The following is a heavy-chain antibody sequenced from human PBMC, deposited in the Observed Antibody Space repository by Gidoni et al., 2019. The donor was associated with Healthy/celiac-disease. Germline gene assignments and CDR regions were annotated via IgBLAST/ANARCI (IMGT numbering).Heavy chain of an antibody. CDR2: IYHSGST. D-gene: IGHD1-7*01. Sequence: QVQLQESGPGLVKPSETLSLTCAVSGYSISSGYYWGWIRQPPGKGLEWIGSIYHSGSTYYNPSLKSRVTISVDTSKNQFSLKLSSVTAADTAVYYCARDDAGTTLFDPWGQGTLVTVSS. CDR1: GYSISSGYY. CDR3: ARDDAGTTLFDP. V-gene: IGHV4-38-2*02. J-gene: IGHJ5*02.